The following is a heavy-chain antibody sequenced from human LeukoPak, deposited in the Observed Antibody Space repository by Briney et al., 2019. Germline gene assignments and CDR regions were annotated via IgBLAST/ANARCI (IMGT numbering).Heavy chain of an antibody. CDR2: IYHSGST. J-gene: IGHJ4*02. V-gene: IGHV4-30-2*01. CDR3: ARVLGSSWGVPAAWFDY. D-gene: IGHD2-2*01. CDR1: GGSISSGDYY. Sequence: PSETLSLTCTVSGGSISSGDYYWSWIRQPPGKGLEWIGYIYHSGSTYYNPSLKSRVTISVDRSKNQFSLKLSSVTAADTAVYYCARVLGSSWGVPAAWFDYWGQGTLVTVSS.